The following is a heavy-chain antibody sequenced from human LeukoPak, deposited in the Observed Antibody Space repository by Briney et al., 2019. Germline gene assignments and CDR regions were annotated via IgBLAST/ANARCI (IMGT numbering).Heavy chain of an antibody. D-gene: IGHD4-23*01. CDR1: GFTFSSYS. Sequence: QPGGSLRLSCAASGFTFSSYSMNWVRQAPGKGLEWVSYISSSDSTIYYADSVKGRFTISRDNAKNSLYLQMNSLRAEDTAVYYCARDYGGSSPFDYWGQGTLVTVSS. CDR3: ARDYGGSSPFDY. V-gene: IGHV3-48*04. CDR2: ISSSDSTI. J-gene: IGHJ4*02.